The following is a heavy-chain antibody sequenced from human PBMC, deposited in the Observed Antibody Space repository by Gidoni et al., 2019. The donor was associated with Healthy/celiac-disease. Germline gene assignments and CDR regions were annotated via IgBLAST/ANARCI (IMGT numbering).Heavy chain of an antibody. CDR3: ARVECSSTSCFNSYYYGMDV. D-gene: IGHD2-2*01. CDR2: ISSSSSYI. CDR1: GFTFSSYS. Sequence: EVQLVESGGGLVKPGGSLRLSCAASGFTFSSYSMNWVRQAPGKGLEGVSSISSSSSYIYYADSVKGRFTISRDNAKNSLYLQMNSLRAEDTAVYYCARVECSSTSCFNSYYYGMDVWGQGTTVTVSS. V-gene: IGHV3-21*01. J-gene: IGHJ6*02.